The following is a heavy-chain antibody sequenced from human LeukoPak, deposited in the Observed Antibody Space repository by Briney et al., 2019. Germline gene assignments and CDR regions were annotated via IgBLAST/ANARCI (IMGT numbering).Heavy chain of an antibody. CDR2: IYSGCST. CDR1: GFTVSSNY. D-gene: IGHD3-22*01. J-gene: IGHJ4*02. Sequence: GGSLRLSCAASGFTVSSNYMSWVRQAPGKGLEWVSVIYSGCSTYYADSVKGRFTISRDNSKNTLYLQMNSLRAEDTAVYYCAREAPYDSSGYYDYWGQGTLVTVSS. V-gene: IGHV3-66*02. CDR3: AREAPYDSSGYYDY.